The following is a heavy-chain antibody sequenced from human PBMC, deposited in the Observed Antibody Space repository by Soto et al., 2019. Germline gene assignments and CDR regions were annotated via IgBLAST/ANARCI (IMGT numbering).Heavy chain of an antibody. D-gene: IGHD3-3*01. V-gene: IGHV3-64D*08. CDR2: ISSNGGST. J-gene: IGHJ4*02. CDR1: GFTFSSYA. Sequence: GGSLRLSYSASGFTFSSYAMHWVRQAPGKGLEYVSAISSNGGSTYYADSVKGRFTISRDNSKNTLYLQMSSLRAEDTAVYYCVKDLDFWSGYLTDYWGQGTLVTVSS. CDR3: VKDLDFWSGYLTDY.